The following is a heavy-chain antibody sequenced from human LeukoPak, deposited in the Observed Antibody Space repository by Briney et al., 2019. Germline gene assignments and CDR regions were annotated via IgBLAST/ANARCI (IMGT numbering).Heavy chain of an antibody. CDR2: ISAYNGNT. CDR3: ARRGWELAAAIFEGYYFDY. CDR1: GYTFTSYG. D-gene: IGHD2-2*02. Sequence: ASVKVSCNASGYTFTSYGISWVRQAPGQGLEWMGWISAYNGNTNYAQKLQGRVTMTPDTSTSTAYMELRSLRSDDTAVYYCARRGWELAAAIFEGYYFDYWGQGTLVTVSS. V-gene: IGHV1-18*01. J-gene: IGHJ4*02.